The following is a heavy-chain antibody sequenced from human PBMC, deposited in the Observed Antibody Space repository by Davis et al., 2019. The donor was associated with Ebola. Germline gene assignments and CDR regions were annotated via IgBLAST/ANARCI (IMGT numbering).Heavy chain of an antibody. Sequence: PSETLSLTCTVSGGSISSYYWSWIRQPPGKGLEWIGYIYYSGSTNYNPSLKSRVTISVDTSKNQFSLKLSSVTAADTAVYYCARAGSSGYYSPGFDPWGQGTLVTVSS. CDR1: GGSISSYY. J-gene: IGHJ5*02. CDR3: ARAGSSGYYSPGFDP. CDR2: IYYSGST. D-gene: IGHD3-22*01. V-gene: IGHV4-59*01.